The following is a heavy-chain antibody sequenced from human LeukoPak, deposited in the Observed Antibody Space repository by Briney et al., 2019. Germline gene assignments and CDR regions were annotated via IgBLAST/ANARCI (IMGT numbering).Heavy chain of an antibody. J-gene: IGHJ4*02. CDR3: VRGGGYGCSSTSCYTGDY. Sequence: ASVKVSCKASGYTFTSYGISWVRQAPGQGLEWMGWISAYNGNTNYAQKLQGRVTMTTDTSTSTAYMELRSLRSDDTAVYYCVRGGGYGCSSTSCYTGDYWGQGTLVTVSS. CDR2: ISAYNGNT. D-gene: IGHD2-2*02. CDR1: GYTFTSYG. V-gene: IGHV1-18*01.